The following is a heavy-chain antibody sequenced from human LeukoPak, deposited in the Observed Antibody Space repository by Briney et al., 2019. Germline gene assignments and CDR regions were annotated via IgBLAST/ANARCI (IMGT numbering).Heavy chain of an antibody. V-gene: IGHV1-69*13. J-gene: IGHJ4*02. Sequence: ASVKVSCKASGGTFSSHAISWVRQAPGQGLEWMGGIIPIFGTANYAQKFQGRVTISAKESTSTVYMEVSSLKSEDTAVYYRARGARAAAGKSALNRDFDHWGQGTLVIVSS. D-gene: IGHD6-13*01. CDR2: IIPIFGTA. CDR1: GGTFSSHA. CDR3: ARGARAAAGKSALNRDFDH.